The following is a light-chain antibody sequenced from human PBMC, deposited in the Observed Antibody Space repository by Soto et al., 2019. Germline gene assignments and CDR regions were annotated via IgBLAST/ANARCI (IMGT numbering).Light chain of an antibody. Sequence: DIQMTHSPSSLSASVGDIVTITCQASQDINKNLIWYQQKPGKAPKLLIYDASDLETGVPSRFSGSGSGTGFTFTISSLQPEDFATYYCQQYESLPLTLGQGTRLEI. CDR1: QDINKN. J-gene: IGKJ5*01. CDR3: QQYESLPLT. V-gene: IGKV1-33*01. CDR2: DAS.